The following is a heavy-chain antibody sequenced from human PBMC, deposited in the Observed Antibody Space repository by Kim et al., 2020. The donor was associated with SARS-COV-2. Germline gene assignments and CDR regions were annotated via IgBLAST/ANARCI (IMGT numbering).Heavy chain of an antibody. Sequence: GGSLRLSCAASGFTFSSYSMNWVRQAPGKGLEWVSYISSSSSTIYYADSVKGRFTISRDNAKNSLYLQMNSLRDEDTAVYYCARSMQETLLYWWTYYFDYWGQGTLVTVSS. CDR3: ARSMQETLLYWWTYYFDY. CDR2: ISSSSSTI. D-gene: IGHD2-8*02. V-gene: IGHV3-48*02. J-gene: IGHJ4*02. CDR1: GFTFSSYS.